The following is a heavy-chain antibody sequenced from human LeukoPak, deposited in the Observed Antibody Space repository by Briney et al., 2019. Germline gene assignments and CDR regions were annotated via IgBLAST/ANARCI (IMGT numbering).Heavy chain of an antibody. CDR2: INPSGDST. Sequence: ASVKVSCQASGYTFSSYSMHWVRQAPGQGLEWMGIINPSGDSTSYAQKFQDRVTMTRDTSTNTVYMELSSLRSEDTAVYYCARDIITLARSGGRTFDYWGQGTLVSVSS. D-gene: IGHD3-10*01. CDR1: GYTFSSYS. CDR3: ARDIITLARSGGRTFDY. V-gene: IGHV1-46*01. J-gene: IGHJ4*02.